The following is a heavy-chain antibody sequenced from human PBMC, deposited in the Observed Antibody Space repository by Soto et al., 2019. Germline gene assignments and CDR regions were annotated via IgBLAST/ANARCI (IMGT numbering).Heavy chain of an antibody. V-gene: IGHV4-59*01. CDR1: GGSISNYY. CDR3: ARVWDRSHTAWSDL. CDR2: IYYSGNT. D-gene: IGHD3-22*01. Sequence: QVQLQESGPGLVKPSETLSLTCSVSGGSISNYYGSWIRQPPGKGLEWIGYIYYSGNTNYNPSLKSRVTISLDSSKNHFSLKLRAVTAAATAVYYCARVWDRSHTAWSDLWGQGTLVTVSS. J-gene: IGHJ5*02.